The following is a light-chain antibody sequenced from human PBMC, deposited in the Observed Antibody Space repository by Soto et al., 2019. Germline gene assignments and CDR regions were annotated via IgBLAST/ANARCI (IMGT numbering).Light chain of an antibody. J-gene: IGLJ3*02. CDR1: RGHSNYA. Sequence: QSVLTQPPSASASLGGSVKLTCTLSRGHSNYAIAWHQQQPEKGPRNLMNLNSDGSHTKGDGIPDRFSGSSSGAERYLTISSLQSEDEADYYCQTWGTGIRVFGGGTKLTVL. CDR2: LNSDGSH. V-gene: IGLV4-69*01. CDR3: QTWGTGIRV.